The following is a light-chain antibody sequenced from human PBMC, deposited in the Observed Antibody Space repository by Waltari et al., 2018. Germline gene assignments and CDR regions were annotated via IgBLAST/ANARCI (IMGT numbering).Light chain of an antibody. CDR1: NIGSYS. J-gene: IGLJ1*01. CDR3: QVWHAAIDPGV. V-gene: IGLV3-21*04. CDR2: YDS. Sequence: SYLLTQPPSVSVAPGEPARSTCGGDNIGSYSVHWYQQKPGQAPVLVIFYDSDRPSGIPERFSGSNSGNTATLTISRVEAGDEANYYCQVWHAAIDPGVFGTGTEVTV.